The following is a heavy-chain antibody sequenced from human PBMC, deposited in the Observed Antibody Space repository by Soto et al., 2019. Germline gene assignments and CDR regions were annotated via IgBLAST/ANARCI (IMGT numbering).Heavy chain of an antibody. CDR1: GYTFTGYY. CDR2: IIPILGIA. D-gene: IGHD6-13*01. Sequence: GVSVKVSCKSSGYTFTGYYMHWVRQAPGQGLEWMGRIIPILGIANYAQKFQGRVTITADKSTSTAYMELSSLRSEDTAVYYCARDLGVAAAGTAWFDPWGQGTLVTVSS. J-gene: IGHJ5*02. V-gene: IGHV1-69*04. CDR3: ARDLGVAAAGTAWFDP.